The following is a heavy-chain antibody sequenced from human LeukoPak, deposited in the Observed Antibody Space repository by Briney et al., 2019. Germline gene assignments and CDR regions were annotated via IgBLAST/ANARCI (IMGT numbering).Heavy chain of an antibody. J-gene: IGHJ4*02. D-gene: IGHD3-16*01. CDR2: IFPRDSDI. CDR1: GYSFTSSW. V-gene: IGHV5-51*01. Sequence: GESLKISCQGSGYSFTSSWIGWVRQMPGKGLELVGVIFPRDSDIRYSPSFQGQVTISADKSINTAYLQWSSLKASDTAMYYCARLSAAYLDYWGQGTLVTVSS. CDR3: ARLSAAYLDY.